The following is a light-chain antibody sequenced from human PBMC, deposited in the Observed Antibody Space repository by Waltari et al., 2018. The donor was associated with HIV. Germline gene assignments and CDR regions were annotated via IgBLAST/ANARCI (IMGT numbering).Light chain of an antibody. V-gene: IGLV2-23*02. J-gene: IGLJ2*01. Sequence: QSALTQPASVSGSPGQSITISCTGPSSDVGSYNLVSWYQQHPGKAPKLMIYEVSKRPSGVSNRFSGSKSGNTASLTISGLQAEDEADYYCCSYAGSSTFLFGGGTKLTVL. CDR2: EVS. CDR1: SSDVGSYNL. CDR3: CSYAGSSTFL.